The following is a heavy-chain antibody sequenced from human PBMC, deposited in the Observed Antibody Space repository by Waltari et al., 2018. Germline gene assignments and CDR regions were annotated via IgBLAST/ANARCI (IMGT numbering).Heavy chain of an antibody. Sequence: EVQLVESGGGLVQPGGSLRLSCAASGFTFSSYWMSWVRQAPGKGLEWVANIKQDGREKYYVDSVKGRFTISRDNAKNSLYLQMNSLRAEDTAVYYCARLAAARSFDYWGQGTLVTVSS. CDR2: IKQDGREK. V-gene: IGHV3-7*01. J-gene: IGHJ4*02. CDR3: ARLAAARSFDY. CDR1: GFTFSSYW. D-gene: IGHD2-15*01.